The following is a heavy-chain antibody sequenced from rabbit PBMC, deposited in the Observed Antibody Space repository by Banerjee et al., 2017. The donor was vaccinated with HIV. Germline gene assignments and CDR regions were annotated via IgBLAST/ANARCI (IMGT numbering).Heavy chain of an antibody. CDR3: ARDLAGVTGWNFNL. D-gene: IGHD4-1*01. J-gene: IGHJ4*01. V-gene: IGHV1S47*01. Sequence: QEQLEESGGGLVKPEGSLTLTCKASGLDFSSNAMCWFRQAPGKGPEWIACIYAGDGSTDYASWVNGRFTIASDNAQNTVDLQMTSLTAADTATYFCARDLAGVTGWNFNLWGPGTLVTVS. CDR1: GLDFSSNA. CDR2: IYAGDGST.